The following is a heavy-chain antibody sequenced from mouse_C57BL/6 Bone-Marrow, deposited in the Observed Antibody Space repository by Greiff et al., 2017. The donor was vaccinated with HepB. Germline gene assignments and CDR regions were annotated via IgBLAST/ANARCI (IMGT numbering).Heavy chain of an antibody. CDR1: GFTFSDYY. CDR3: ARDRSYYVFDY. V-gene: IGHV5-16*01. CDR2: INYDGSST. D-gene: IGHD1-1*01. J-gene: IGHJ2*01. Sequence: EVQLVESEGGLVQPGSSMKLSCTASGFTFSDYYMAWVRQVPEKGLEWVANINYDGSSTYYLDSLKSRFIISRDNAKNILYLQMSSLKSEDTATYYCARDRSYYVFDYWGQGTTLTVSS.